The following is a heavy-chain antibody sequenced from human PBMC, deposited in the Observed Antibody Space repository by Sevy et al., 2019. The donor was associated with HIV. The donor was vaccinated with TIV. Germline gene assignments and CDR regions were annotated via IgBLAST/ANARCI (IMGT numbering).Heavy chain of an antibody. CDR3: ARSRTVARTEATFGSDY. D-gene: IGHD3-16*01. CDR2: INAGDGNT. J-gene: IGHJ4*02. V-gene: IGHV1-3*01. CDR1: GYTFITYA. Sequence: ASVKVSCKASGYTFITYAMHWVRQAPGERLEWMGWINAGDGNTKYSQKFQGRVTMTRYTSASSAYMALGNLISEDTAVYYCARSRTVARTEATFGSDYWGQGTLVTVSS.